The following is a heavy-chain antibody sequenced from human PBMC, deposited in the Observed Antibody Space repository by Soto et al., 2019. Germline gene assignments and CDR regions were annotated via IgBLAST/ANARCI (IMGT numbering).Heavy chain of an antibody. Sequence: QVQLVQSGAEVKKPGSSVKVSCMASGGTFSSYAISWVRQAPGQGLEWMGGIIPIFGTANYAQKFQGRVTITADKSTSTAYMELSSLRSEDTAVYYCASYYYDSSGYYSYYYGMDVWGQGTTVTVSS. CDR2: IIPIFGTA. V-gene: IGHV1-69*06. J-gene: IGHJ6*02. D-gene: IGHD3-22*01. CDR3: ASYYYDSSGYYSYYYGMDV. CDR1: GGTFSSYA.